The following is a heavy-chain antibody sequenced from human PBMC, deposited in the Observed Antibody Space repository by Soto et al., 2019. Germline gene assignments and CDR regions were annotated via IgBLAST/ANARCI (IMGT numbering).Heavy chain of an antibody. CDR2: TRFDGSNE. V-gene: IGHV3-33*01. D-gene: IGHD1-26*01. CDR3: ARDGVGATAFFGYFGY. Sequence: LRLSSAAAGSMFGGYGMHWVLQTTDKGLEWVAGTRFDGSNENYADSAKGRFTISRDNSKNMLYLQMNSLSVEDTAVYYCARDGVGATAFFGYFGYWGQGVLVTVSS. CDR1: GSMFGGYG. J-gene: IGHJ4*02.